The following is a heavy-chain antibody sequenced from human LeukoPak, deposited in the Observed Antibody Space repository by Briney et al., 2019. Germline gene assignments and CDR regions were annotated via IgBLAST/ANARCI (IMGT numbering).Heavy chain of an antibody. CDR1: GGSFSGDY. CDR2: INHSGST. Sequence: SETLSLTCAVYGGSFSGDYWSWIRQPPGKGLEWIGQINHSGSTNYNPSLKSRVTISVDTSKNQFSLKVNSVTAADTAVYYCAKDLWWGTAMVIGSRYFDYWGQGTLVTVSS. D-gene: IGHD5-18*01. CDR3: AKDLWWGTAMVIGSRYFDY. J-gene: IGHJ4*02. V-gene: IGHV4-34*01.